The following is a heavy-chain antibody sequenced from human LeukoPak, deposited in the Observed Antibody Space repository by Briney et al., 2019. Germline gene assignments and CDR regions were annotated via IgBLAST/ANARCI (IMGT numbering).Heavy chain of an antibody. CDR3: AKDLSGIAVAKEFYYYGMDV. D-gene: IGHD6-19*01. Sequence: SETLSLTCAVSGGSISSSNWWSWVRQPPGKGLEWIGEIYHSGSTNYNPSLKSRVTISVDKSKNQFSLKLSSVTAADTAVYYCAKDLSGIAVAKEFYYYGMDVWGQGTTVTVSS. CDR1: GGSISSSNW. CDR2: IYHSGST. J-gene: IGHJ6*02. V-gene: IGHV4-4*02.